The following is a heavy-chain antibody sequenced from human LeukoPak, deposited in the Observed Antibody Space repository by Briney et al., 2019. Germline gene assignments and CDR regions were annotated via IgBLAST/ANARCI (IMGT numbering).Heavy chain of an antibody. J-gene: IGHJ4*02. D-gene: IGHD3-22*01. CDR2: INPSGGST. Sequence: GASVKVSCKASGYTFTSYYMHWVRQAPGQGLEWMGIINPSGGSTSYAQKFQGRVTMTRDTSTSTVYMELSSLRSEDTAVYYCARDRGRGSYYYDSRGYQYWGQGTLVTVSS. CDR1: GYTFTSYY. V-gene: IGHV1-46*01. CDR3: ARDRGRGSYYYDSRGYQY.